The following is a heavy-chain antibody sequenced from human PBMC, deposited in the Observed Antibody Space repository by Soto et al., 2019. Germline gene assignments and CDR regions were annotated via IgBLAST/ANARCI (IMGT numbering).Heavy chain of an antibody. D-gene: IGHD6-25*01. V-gene: IGHV3-23*01. CDR3: AKGPGGPDWYFDL. Sequence: DVQLLESGGGLVQPGGSLRLSCAASGFTFRSYAMSWVRQAPGKGLEWVSGISGSGISTHYADSVKGRTTVSRDNSKNTQCLERNRLRAEDTAVYDCAKGPGGPDWYFDLWGRGTLVTFSS. J-gene: IGHJ2*01. CDR1: GFTFRSYA. CDR2: ISGSGIST.